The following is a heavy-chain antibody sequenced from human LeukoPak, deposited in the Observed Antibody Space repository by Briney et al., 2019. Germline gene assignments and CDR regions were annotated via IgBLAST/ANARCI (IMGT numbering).Heavy chain of an antibody. CDR1: GYTFTSYY. Sequence: ASVKVSCKASGYTFTSYYMHWVRQAPGQGLEWMGIINPSGGSTSYAQKFQGRVTITADKSTSTAYMELSSLRSEDTAVYYCARESVVVPAAPDYWGQGTLVTVSS. V-gene: IGHV1-46*01. CDR2: INPSGGST. CDR3: ARESVVVPAAPDY. J-gene: IGHJ4*02. D-gene: IGHD2-2*01.